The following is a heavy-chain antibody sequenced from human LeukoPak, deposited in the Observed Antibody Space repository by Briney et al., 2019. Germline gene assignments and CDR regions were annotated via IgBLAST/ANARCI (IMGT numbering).Heavy chain of an antibody. D-gene: IGHD1-7*01. CDR3: ARDNWNYGSSMDV. V-gene: IGHV4-59*01. CDR1: GGSISSYY. J-gene: IGHJ6*02. Sequence: SETLSLTCSVSGGSISSYYWSWIRQPPGKGLEWIGYIYYSGSTNYNPPLKSRVTISVDTSKNQFSLKLSSVTAADTAVYYCARDNWNYGSSMDVWGQGTTVTVSS. CDR2: IYYSGST.